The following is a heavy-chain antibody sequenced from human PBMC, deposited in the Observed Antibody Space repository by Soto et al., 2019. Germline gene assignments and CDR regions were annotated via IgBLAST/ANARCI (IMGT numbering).Heavy chain of an antibody. CDR1: GFTFSSYA. CDR3: AKDVRMAFVFLTAYPPSYDF. J-gene: IGHJ4*02. CDR2: LSGGGGRT. V-gene: IGHV3-23*01. D-gene: IGHD3-9*01. Sequence: EVQVLESGGGLVQPGGSLRLSCAASGFTFSSYAMDWVRQAPGKGLEWVSGLSGGGGRTYYADSVKGRFTISRDNAKNTLYLDMNSLRAEDTAIYYCAKDVRMAFVFLTAYPPSYDFWGQGTLVSVSS.